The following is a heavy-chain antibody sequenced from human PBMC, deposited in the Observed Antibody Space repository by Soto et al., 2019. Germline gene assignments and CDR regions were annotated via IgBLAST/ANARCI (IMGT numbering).Heavy chain of an antibody. CDR2: INHSGST. CDR1: GGSFSGYY. D-gene: IGHD3-3*01. Sequence: RSETLSLTCAVYGGSFSGYYWSWIRQPPGKGLEWIGEINHSGSTNYNTSLKSRVTISVDTSKNQFSLRLSSVPAADTAVYYCARLVGVLRFLEWLTTPPRYSGMDVWGQGTTVTVSS. J-gene: IGHJ6*02. V-gene: IGHV4-34*01. CDR3: ARLVGVLRFLEWLTTPPRYSGMDV.